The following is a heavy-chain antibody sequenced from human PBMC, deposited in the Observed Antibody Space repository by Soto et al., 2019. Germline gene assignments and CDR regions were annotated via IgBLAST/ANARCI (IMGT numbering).Heavy chain of an antibody. D-gene: IGHD1-26*01. CDR1: GFTFRSYA. CDR2: ISGSGGST. V-gene: IGHV3-23*01. Sequence: GGSLRLSCAASGFTFRSYAMSWVRQAPGKGLEWVSAISGSGGSTYYADSVKGRFTISRDNSKNTLYLQINSLRAEDTAVYYCAKDQEGYSGRYYGYWGQGTLVTVSS. J-gene: IGHJ4*02. CDR3: AKDQEGYSGRYYGY.